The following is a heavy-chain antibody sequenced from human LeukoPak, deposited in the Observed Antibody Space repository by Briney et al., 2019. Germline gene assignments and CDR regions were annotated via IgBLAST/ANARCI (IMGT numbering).Heavy chain of an antibody. CDR1: GYSISSGYY. V-gene: IGHV4-38-2*01. CDR2: IYHSGST. J-gene: IGHJ4*02. D-gene: IGHD2-2*02. Sequence: SETLSLTCAVSGYSISSGYYWGWIWQPPGKGLEWIGSIYHSGSTYYNPSLKSRVTISVDTSKNQFSLKLSSVTAADTAVYYCLLYVGFIDYRGQGTLVTVSS. CDR3: LLYVGFIDY.